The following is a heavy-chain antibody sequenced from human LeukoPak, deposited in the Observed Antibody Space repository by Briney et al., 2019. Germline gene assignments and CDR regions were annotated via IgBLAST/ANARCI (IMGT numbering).Heavy chain of an antibody. V-gene: IGHV3-30*02. CDR2: IRYDGSNK. J-gene: IGHJ4*02. D-gene: IGHD3-10*01. CDR3: AKDSVWFGSSPTGYFDY. CDR1: GFTFSSYG. Sequence: GGSLRLSCAASGFTFSSYGMHWVRQAPGKGLEWVAFIRYDGSNKYYADSVKGRFTISRDNSKNTLYLQMNSLRAEDTAVHYCAKDSVWFGSSPTGYFDYWGQGTLVTVSS.